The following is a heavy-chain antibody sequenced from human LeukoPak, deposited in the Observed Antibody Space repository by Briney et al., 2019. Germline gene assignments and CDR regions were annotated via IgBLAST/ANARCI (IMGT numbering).Heavy chain of an antibody. Sequence: SETLSLTCTVSGGSISSGGYYWSWIRQHPGKGLEWIGYIYYSGSTYYNPSLKSRVTISVDTSKNQFSLKLSSVSAADTAVYYCARDLFASSWFDAFDIWGQGTMVTVSS. CDR1: GGSISSGGYY. J-gene: IGHJ3*02. CDR3: ARDLFASSWFDAFDI. D-gene: IGHD6-13*01. V-gene: IGHV4-31*03. CDR2: IYYSGST.